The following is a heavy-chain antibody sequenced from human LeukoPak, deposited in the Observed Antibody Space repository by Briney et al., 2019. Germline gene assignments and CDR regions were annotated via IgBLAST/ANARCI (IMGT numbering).Heavy chain of an antibody. J-gene: IGHJ5*02. D-gene: IGHD3-9*01. CDR2: IYPGDSDT. Sequence: KAGESLKISCKGSGYSSTSYWIGWVRQMPGKGLEWMGIIYPGDSDTRYSPSFQGQVAISADKSISTAYLQWSSLKASDTAMYYCARLDYDILTGYYNVIGWFDPWGQATLVTVSS. V-gene: IGHV5-51*01. CDR3: ARLDYDILTGYYNVIGWFDP. CDR1: GYSSTSYW.